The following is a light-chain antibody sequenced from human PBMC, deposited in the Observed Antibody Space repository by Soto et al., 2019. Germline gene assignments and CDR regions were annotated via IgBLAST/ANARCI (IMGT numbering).Light chain of an antibody. CDR2: GAS. Sequence: EIVLTQSSGTLSLSPGERATLSCRASQSVTSTYLAWYQQKPGQAPRLLIYGASTRATGIPDRFSGSGSGTDFTLAISRLEPEDSAVYYCQQYGSSPTWTFGQGTKVDIK. CDR3: QQYGSSPTWT. CDR1: QSVTSTY. V-gene: IGKV3-20*01. J-gene: IGKJ1*01.